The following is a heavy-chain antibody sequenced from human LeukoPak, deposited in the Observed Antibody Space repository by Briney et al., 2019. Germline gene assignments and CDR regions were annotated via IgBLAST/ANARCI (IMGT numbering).Heavy chain of an antibody. V-gene: IGHV3-23*01. Sequence: GGSLRLSRAASGFTFSNSAMSWVRQAPGKGLEWVSAISGNGGITYYADSVKGQFTISRDNSKNTLYLQMNTLRADDTAVYYCAKKSPYGGADYWGQGTLVTVSS. D-gene: IGHD4-23*01. CDR3: AKKSPYGGADY. J-gene: IGHJ4*02. CDR2: ISGNGGIT. CDR1: GFTFSNSA.